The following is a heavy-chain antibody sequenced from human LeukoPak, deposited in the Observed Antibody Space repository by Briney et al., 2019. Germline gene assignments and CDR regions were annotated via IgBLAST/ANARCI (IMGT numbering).Heavy chain of an antibody. V-gene: IGHV4-39*01. CDR3: ARHHLIDWSPAVDY. Sequence: SETLSLTCTVAGDSTSSTTYYWGWIRQPPGKGLEWIGTIYNIGNTYYNPALKSRVTISVDTSKNQFSLKLSSVTAADTAVYYCARHHLIDWSPAVDYWGRGTLVTVSS. D-gene: IGHD3-9*01. CDR2: IYNIGNT. J-gene: IGHJ4*02. CDR1: GDSTSSTTYY.